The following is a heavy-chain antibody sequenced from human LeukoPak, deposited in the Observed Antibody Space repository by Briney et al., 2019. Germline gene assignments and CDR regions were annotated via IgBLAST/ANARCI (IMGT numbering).Heavy chain of an antibody. J-gene: IGHJ4*02. CDR1: GESSFSNYY. CDR3: SRQVVGNDY. V-gene: IGHV4-34*01. D-gene: IGHD3-22*01. CDR2: INHSGYT. Sequence: PSETLSLTCAVYGESSFSNYYWSWIRQTPGGALEWIGEINHSGYTNYNPSLKSRVTLSIDTSKNQFSLRLNSVTAADTAVYYCSRQVVGNDYWGLGTLVTVSS.